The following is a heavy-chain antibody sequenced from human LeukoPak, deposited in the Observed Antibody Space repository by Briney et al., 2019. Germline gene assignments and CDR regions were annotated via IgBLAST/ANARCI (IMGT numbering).Heavy chain of an antibody. V-gene: IGHV1-2*02. CDR2: INPNSGGT. Sequence: ASVKVSSKASGYTFTSYAMHWVRQAPGQGLEWMGWINPNSGGTNYAQKFQGRVTMTRDTSISTAYMELSRLRSDDTAVYYCARDPFRGDPSGYWGQGTLVTVSS. CDR1: GYTFTSYA. J-gene: IGHJ4*02. D-gene: IGHD3-16*01. CDR3: ARDPFRGDPSGY.